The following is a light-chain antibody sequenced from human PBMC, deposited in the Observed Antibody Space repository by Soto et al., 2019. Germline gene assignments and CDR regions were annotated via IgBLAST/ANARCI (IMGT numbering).Light chain of an antibody. CDR1: QSISGS. J-gene: IGKJ1*01. CDR3: QQYNGYWT. V-gene: IGKV1-5*03. CDR2: EAA. Sequence: IQMTQSPSTLSASVGDRVTITCRASQSISGSLAWQQQKPGKAPKLLIYEAANLKSGVPSRFSGSGSGTEYTLTISSLQPDDSASYYCQQYNGYWTFGQGTRVEI.